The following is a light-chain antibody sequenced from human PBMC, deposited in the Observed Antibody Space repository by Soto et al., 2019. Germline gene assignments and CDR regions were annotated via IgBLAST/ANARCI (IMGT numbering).Light chain of an antibody. V-gene: IGKV1-5*03. CDR3: QQYNTYSWT. J-gene: IGKJ1*01. CDR1: QSISTW. Sequence: DIQMTQSPSTLSASVGDRVTITCRASQSISTWLAWYQQKPGKGPTLLIYKASRLESGVPSRFSGSGSGTEFALTISSLQPADFATYYSQQYNTYSWTFGQGTKVDIK. CDR2: KAS.